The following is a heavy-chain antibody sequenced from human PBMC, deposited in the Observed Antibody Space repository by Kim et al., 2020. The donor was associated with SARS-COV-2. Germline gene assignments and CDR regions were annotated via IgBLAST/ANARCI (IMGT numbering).Heavy chain of an antibody. V-gene: IGHV3-43D*03. Sequence: GGSLRLSCAASGFTFDDYAMHWVRQAPGKGLEWVSLISWDGGSTYYADSVKGRFTISRDNSKNSLYLQMNSLRAEDTALYYCAKDMSMGSSGWPIDYWGQGTLVTVSS. CDR2: ISWDGGST. CDR1: GFTFDDYA. D-gene: IGHD6-19*01. CDR3: AKDMSMGSSGWPIDY. J-gene: IGHJ4*02.